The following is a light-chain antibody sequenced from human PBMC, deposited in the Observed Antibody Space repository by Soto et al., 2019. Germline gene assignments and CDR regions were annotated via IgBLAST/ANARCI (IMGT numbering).Light chain of an antibody. J-gene: IGKJ4*01. CDR1: QSVTSSY. CDR2: GAS. CDR3: QQRSNWPPLT. V-gene: IGKV3-15*01. Sequence: EIVMTQSPATLSVSPGERATLSCRASQSVTSSYLAWYQQKPGQAPRLLIYGASTRATGVPARFSGSGSGTEFALTISSLQSEDSAVYYCQQRSNWPPLTFGGGTKVEIK.